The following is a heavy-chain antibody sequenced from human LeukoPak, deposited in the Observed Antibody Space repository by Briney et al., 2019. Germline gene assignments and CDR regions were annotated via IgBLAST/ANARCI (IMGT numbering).Heavy chain of an antibody. D-gene: IGHD3-10*01. CDR1: GFTFSNYW. Sequence: GSLRLSCAASGFTFSNYWMHWVRQVPGKGLVWVSRINNLVTSTNYADSLRGRFTISRDDAKNTLYLQMNSLRAEDTAVYYCARGGGAYYFDYWGRGTLVTVSS. CDR2: INNLVTST. J-gene: IGHJ4*02. CDR3: ARGGGAYYFDY. V-gene: IGHV3-74*01.